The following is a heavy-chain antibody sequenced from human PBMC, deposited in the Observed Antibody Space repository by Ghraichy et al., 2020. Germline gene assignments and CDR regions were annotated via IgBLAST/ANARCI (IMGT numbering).Heavy chain of an antibody. CDR2: ISSSSRNV. D-gene: IGHD4-23*01. V-gene: IGHV3-48*02. CDR1: GFTFSSYN. CDR3: ARASTVVRFYYYDAMDV. Sequence: GGSLRLSCVGSGFTFSSYNLNWVRQSPGKGLEWVSYISSSSRNVFYADSVKGRFTISRDNAQNSLYQQMNSLRDEDTAEYYCARASTVVRFYYYDAMDVWGQGTTVTVSS. J-gene: IGHJ6*02.